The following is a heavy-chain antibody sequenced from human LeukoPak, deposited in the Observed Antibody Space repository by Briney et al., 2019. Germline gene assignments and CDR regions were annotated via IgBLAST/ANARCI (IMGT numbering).Heavy chain of an antibody. CDR1: GGSFSGYY. J-gene: IGHJ6*02. Sequence: SETLSLTCAVYGGSFSGYYWSWIRQPPGKGLEWIGEINHSGSTNYNPSLKSRVTISVDTSKNQFSLKLSSVTAADTAVYYCAREIVATMASGMDVWGQGTTVTVSS. CDR2: INHSGST. D-gene: IGHD5-12*01. CDR3: AREIVATMASGMDV. V-gene: IGHV4-34*01.